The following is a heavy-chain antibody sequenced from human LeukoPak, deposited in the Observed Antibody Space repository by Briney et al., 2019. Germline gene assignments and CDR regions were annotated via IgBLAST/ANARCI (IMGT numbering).Heavy chain of an antibody. V-gene: IGHV3-33*08. Sequence: PGGSLRLSCAASGFTFSSYEMNWVRQAPGKGLEWVAVIWYDESNKYYADSVKGRFTISRDNSKNTLYLQMNSLRAEDTAVYYCARDRELGYSYGTYYYYCGMDVWGQGTTVTVSS. CDR3: ARDRELGYSYGTYYYYCGMDV. J-gene: IGHJ6*02. D-gene: IGHD5-18*01. CDR2: IWYDESNK. CDR1: GFTFSSYE.